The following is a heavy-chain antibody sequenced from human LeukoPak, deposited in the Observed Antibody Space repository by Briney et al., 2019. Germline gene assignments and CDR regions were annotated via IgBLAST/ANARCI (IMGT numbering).Heavy chain of an antibody. J-gene: IGHJ4*02. V-gene: IGHV1-46*01. D-gene: IGHD1-26*01. CDR2: INPTGGST. CDR3: ARDLDSGSSVPGY. CDR1: GYTFTSHY. Sequence: AASVKVSCKASGYTFTSHYMHWVRQAPGQGLEWMGLINPTGGSTGYAQKFQGRATMTRDMSTSTDYMELSSLRAEDTAVYYCARDLDSGSSVPGYWGQGTLVTVSS.